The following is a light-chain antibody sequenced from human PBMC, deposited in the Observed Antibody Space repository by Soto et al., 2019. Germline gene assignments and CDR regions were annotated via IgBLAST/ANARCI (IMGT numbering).Light chain of an antibody. CDR3: SSYTSSSTYVV. CDR1: SSDVGGYNY. V-gene: IGLV2-14*01. J-gene: IGLJ2*01. CDR2: EVS. Sequence: QSALTQPASVSGSPGQSITISCTGTSSDVGGYNYVSWYQQHPGKAPKLIIYEVSIRPSGVSNRFSGSKSGNTASLTISGLQAEDEADYSCSSYTSSSTYVVFGGGTKLTVL.